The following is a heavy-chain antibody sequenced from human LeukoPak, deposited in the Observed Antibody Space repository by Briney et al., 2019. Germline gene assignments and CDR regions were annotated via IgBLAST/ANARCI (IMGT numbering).Heavy chain of an antibody. V-gene: IGHV3-21*01. CDR1: GFTFSSYS. CDR2: ISSSSSYI. CDR3: AREGRCSSTSCPGYYGMDV. Sequence: PGGSLRLSCAASGFTFSSYSMNWVRQAPGKGLEWVSSISSSSSYIYYADSVKGRFTISRDNAKNSLYLQMNSLRAEDTAVYYCAREGRCSSTSCPGYYGMDVWGQGTTVTVSS. J-gene: IGHJ6*02. D-gene: IGHD2-2*01.